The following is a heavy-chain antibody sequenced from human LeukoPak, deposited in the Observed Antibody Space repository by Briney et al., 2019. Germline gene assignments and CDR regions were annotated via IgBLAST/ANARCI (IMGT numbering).Heavy chain of an antibody. CDR3: AKVISTTGKYYYGMDV. J-gene: IGHJ6*02. V-gene: IGHV3-23*01. CDR2: ISGSGGST. Sequence: GGSLRLSCAASGFTFSSYAMSWVRQAPGKGLERVSAISGSGGSTYYADSVKGRFTISRDNSKNTLYLQMNSLRAEDTAVYYCAKVISTTGKYYYGMDVWGQGTTVTVSS. CDR1: GFTFSSYA. D-gene: IGHD1-1*01.